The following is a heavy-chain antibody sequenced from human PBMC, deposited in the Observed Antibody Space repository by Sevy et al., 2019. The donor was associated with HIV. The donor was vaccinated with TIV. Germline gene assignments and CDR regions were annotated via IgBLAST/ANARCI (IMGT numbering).Heavy chain of an antibody. V-gene: IGHV3-74*01. J-gene: IGHJ6*02. CDR2: INSDGSST. D-gene: IGHD4-17*01. CDR1: GFTFSSYW. Sequence: GGSLRLSCAASGFTFSSYWMHWVRQAPGKGLVWVSRINSDGSSTSYADSVKGRFTISRDNAKNTLYLQMNSLRAEDTAVYXCARXHSTVTRSXXYGMXVXXQGTTVTVSS. CDR3: ARXHSTVTRSXXYGMXV.